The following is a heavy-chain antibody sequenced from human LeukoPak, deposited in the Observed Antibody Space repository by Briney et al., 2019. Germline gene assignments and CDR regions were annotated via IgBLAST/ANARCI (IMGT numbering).Heavy chain of an antibody. J-gene: IGHJ4*02. D-gene: IGHD6-13*01. CDR1: GFTFSSCA. CDR2: ISGSGDIT. V-gene: IGHV3-23*01. Sequence: GGSLRLSCATSGFTFSSCAMSWVRQAPGKGLEWVSGISGSGDITYYADSVKGRFTISRDNAKNSLYLQMNSLRAEDTAVYYCARDRGRSSSWQFDYWGQGTLVTVSS. CDR3: ARDRGRSSSWQFDY.